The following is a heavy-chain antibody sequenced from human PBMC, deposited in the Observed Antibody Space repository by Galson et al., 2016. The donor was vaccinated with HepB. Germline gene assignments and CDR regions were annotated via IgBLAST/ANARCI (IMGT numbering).Heavy chain of an antibody. CDR1: GFSFGSYW. CDR2: IKPDGSEK. Sequence: SLRLSCAGSGFSFGSYWMSWVRQSPGKGLEWVANIKPDGSEKYYADSVKGRFAISRDNAKSSLYLQMNSLRAEDTALYYCAKVGDGYNAYYFDYWGPGTLVTVSS. J-gene: IGHJ4*02. D-gene: IGHD5-24*01. CDR3: AKVGDGYNAYYFDY. V-gene: IGHV3-7*03.